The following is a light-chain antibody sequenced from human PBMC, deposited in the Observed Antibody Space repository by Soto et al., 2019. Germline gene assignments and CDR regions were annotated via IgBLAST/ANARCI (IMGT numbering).Light chain of an antibody. Sequence: IVMSQSPVTLSVTPGERVTLSCRASQSVSSNLAWYQQKPGQAPRLLIYGASTRATGIPARFSGSGSGTEFTLTISSLQSEDFAVYYCQQYNNWPRTFGQGSMVDIK. CDR3: QQYNNWPRT. CDR2: GAS. J-gene: IGKJ1*01. V-gene: IGKV3-15*01. CDR1: QSVSSN.